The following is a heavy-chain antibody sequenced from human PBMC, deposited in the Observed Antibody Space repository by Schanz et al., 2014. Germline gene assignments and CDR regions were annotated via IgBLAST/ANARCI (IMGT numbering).Heavy chain of an antibody. CDR3: ARVRGSGSYSFHYLDL. J-gene: IGHJ4*02. CDR1: GFTFNDYA. Sequence: QVQLVESGGGVVQPGRSLKLSCAASGFTFNDYAMHWVRQAPGKGLEWVAFIQNDGSNYYHADSVKGRFTISGDNSKNTLFLQMNSLRVEDTGVYYCARVRGSGSYSFHYLDLWGQGTLVTVAS. D-gene: IGHD1-26*01. CDR2: IQNDGSNY. V-gene: IGHV3-30*04.